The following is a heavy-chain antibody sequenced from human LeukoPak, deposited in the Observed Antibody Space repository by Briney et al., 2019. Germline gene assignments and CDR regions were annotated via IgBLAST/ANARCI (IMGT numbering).Heavy chain of an antibody. CDR3: ARGKTSQNIVTRKTYNWFDP. D-gene: IGHD2/OR15-2a*01. J-gene: IGHJ5*02. CDR1: GFTFSSYN. CDR2: ISSSSDYI. V-gene: IGHV3-21*01. Sequence: GGSLRLSCAASGFTFSSYNMNWVRQAPGKGLEWVSSISSSSDYIYYADSVKGRFTISRDNAKNSLYLQMKSLRAGDTAVYYCARGKTSQNIVTRKTYNWFDPWGQGTLVTVSS.